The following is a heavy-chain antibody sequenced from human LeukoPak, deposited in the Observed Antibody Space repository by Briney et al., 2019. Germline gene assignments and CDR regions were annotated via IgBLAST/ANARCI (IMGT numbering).Heavy chain of an antibody. CDR3: AKDLSSGLSPHYFDY. CDR1: GFTFSRYW. D-gene: IGHD3-22*01. V-gene: IGHV3-15*01. Sequence: GGSLRLSCAASGFTFSRYWMSWVRQVPGKGLEWVGRIKSKTDGGTTDYAAPVKGRFTISRDDSKNTLYLQMNSLRSEDTAVYYCAKDLSSGLSPHYFDYWGQGTLVTVSS. CDR2: IKSKTDGGTT. J-gene: IGHJ4*02.